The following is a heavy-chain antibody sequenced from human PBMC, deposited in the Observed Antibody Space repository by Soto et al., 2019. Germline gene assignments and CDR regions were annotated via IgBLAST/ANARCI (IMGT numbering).Heavy chain of an antibody. V-gene: IGHV1-58*01. CDR3: AAETYYDFWSGSRPYYYYYGMEV. Sequence: GASVKVSCKASGFTFTSSAVQWVRQARGQRLEWIGWIVVGSGNTNYAQKFQERATITRDMSTSTAYMELSSLRSEDTAVYYCAAETYYDFWSGSRPYYYYYGMEVWGQGTTVTVSS. CDR2: IVVGSGNT. CDR1: GFTFTSSA. D-gene: IGHD3-3*01. J-gene: IGHJ6*02.